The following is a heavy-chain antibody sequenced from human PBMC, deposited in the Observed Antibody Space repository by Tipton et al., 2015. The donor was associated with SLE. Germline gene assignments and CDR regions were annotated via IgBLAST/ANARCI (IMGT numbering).Heavy chain of an antibody. J-gene: IGHJ2*01. D-gene: IGHD3-3*01. CDR2: IYPSGST. Sequence: TLSLTCGVSGGYIGSTWWTWVRQSPGQGLEWIGEIYPSGSTNYNPSLKSRVTISLDKSTREFFLTLTSVTAADTAVYYCTRRPGIFGVVSPSSGYFDVWGRGTLVTVSS. V-gene: IGHV4-4*02. CDR1: GGYIGSTW. CDR3: TRRPGIFGVVSPSSGYFDV.